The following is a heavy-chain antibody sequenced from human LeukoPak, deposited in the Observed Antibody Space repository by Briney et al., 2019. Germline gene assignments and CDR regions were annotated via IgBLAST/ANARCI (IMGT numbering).Heavy chain of an antibody. D-gene: IGHD2-2*02. CDR3: ARARGYCSSTSCYKRFDP. CDR2: INPNSGGT. Sequence: ASVKVSCKASGHTFTGYYMHWVRQAPGQGLEWMGWINPNSGGTNYAQKFQGRVTMTRDTSISTAYMELSRLRSDDTAVYYCARARGYCSSTSCYKRFDPWGQGTLVTVSS. J-gene: IGHJ5*02. V-gene: IGHV1-2*02. CDR1: GHTFTGYY.